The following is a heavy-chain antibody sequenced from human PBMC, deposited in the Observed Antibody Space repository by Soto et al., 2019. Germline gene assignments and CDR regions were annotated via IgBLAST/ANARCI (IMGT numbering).Heavy chain of an antibody. CDR1: GGTFSSYA. CDR3: ARVMRDGDYVEYYFDY. Sequence: QVQLVQSGAEVKKPGSSVKVSCKASGGTFSSYAISWVRQAPGQGLEWMGGIIPIFGTANYAQKFQGRVTITADESTRTAYMELSSLRSEDTAVYYCARVMRDGDYVEYYFDYWGQGTLVTVSS. CDR2: IIPIFGTA. D-gene: IGHD4-17*01. J-gene: IGHJ4*02. V-gene: IGHV1-69*01.